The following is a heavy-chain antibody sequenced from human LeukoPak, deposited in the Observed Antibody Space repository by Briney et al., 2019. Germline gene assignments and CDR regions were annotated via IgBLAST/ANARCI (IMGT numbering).Heavy chain of an antibody. J-gene: IGHJ5*02. CDR2: IYYSGST. CDR1: GGSISSYY. D-gene: IGHD3-22*01. Sequence: SETLSLTCTVSGGSISSYYWSWIRQPPGKGLEWIGYIYYSGSTNYNPSLKSRVTISVDTSKNQFSLKLSSVTAADTAVYYCASDYYDSSGYPGWFDPWGQGTLVTVSS. V-gene: IGHV4-59*12. CDR3: ASDYYDSSGYPGWFDP.